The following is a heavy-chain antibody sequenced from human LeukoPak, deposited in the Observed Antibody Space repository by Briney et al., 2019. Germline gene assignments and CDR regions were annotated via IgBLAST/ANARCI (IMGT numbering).Heavy chain of an antibody. CDR1: GYTFTSYG. V-gene: IGHV1-69*04. J-gene: IGHJ4*02. CDR2: IIPIIGLT. CDR3: TRDRDY. Sequence: SVKVSCKASGYTFTSYGISWVRQAPGQGLEWMGRIIPIIGLTNYAQRFQGRVTVTADRSTSTAYMELSSLRSDDTAVYYCTRDRDYWGQGTLVTVSS.